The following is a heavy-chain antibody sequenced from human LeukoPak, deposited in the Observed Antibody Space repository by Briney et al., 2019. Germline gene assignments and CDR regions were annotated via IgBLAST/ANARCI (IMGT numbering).Heavy chain of an antibody. J-gene: IGHJ5*02. CDR2: INAGNGNT. CDR1: GYTFTSYA. CDR3: ARVSSPARGWFDP. Sequence: ASVKVSCKASGYTFTSYAMHWVRQAPGQRLEWMGWINAGNGNTKYSQEFQGRVTITRDTSASTAYMELSSLRSEDTAVYYCARVSSPARGWFDPWGQGTLVTVSS. D-gene: IGHD6-13*01. V-gene: IGHV1-3*01.